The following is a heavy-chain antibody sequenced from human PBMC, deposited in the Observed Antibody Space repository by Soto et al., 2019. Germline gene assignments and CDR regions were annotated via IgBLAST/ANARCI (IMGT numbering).Heavy chain of an antibody. V-gene: IGHV1-2*02. CDR3: ARTQDYYDSSGPLDY. CDR2: INPNSGGT. CDR1: GYTFTCYY. J-gene: IGHJ4*02. Sequence: ASVKVSCKASGYTFTCYYMHWVRQAPGQGLEWMGWINPNSGGTNYAQKFQGRVTMTRDTSISTAYMELSRLRSDDTAVYYCARTQDYYDSSGPLDYWGQGTLVTVSS. D-gene: IGHD3-22*01.